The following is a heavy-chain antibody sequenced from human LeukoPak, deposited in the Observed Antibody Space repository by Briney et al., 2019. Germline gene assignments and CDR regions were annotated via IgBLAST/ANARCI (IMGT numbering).Heavy chain of an antibody. CDR1: GFTLDDYN. Sequence: GGSLRLSCVASGFTLDDYNMHWVRQAPGKGLEWVSLITWNGDSTYYADSVEGRFTISRDNSKNSLYLQMNSLRTEDTALYYCAKDKWLRGYYYYYMDVWGKGTTVTVSS. J-gene: IGHJ6*03. CDR2: ITWNGDST. V-gene: IGHV3-43*01. CDR3: AKDKWLRGYYYYYMDV. D-gene: IGHD5-12*01.